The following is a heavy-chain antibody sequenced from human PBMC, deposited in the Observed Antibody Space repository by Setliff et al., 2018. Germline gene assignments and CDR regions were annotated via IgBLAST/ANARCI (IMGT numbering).Heavy chain of an antibody. J-gene: IGHJ2*01. CDR2: ISYDGSNK. Sequence: GGSLRLSCAASGFTFSSYAMHWVRQAPGKGLEWVAVISYDGSNKYYADSVKGRFTISRDNAKNSLYLQMNSLRAEDTAVYYCASSTAMGYFDLWGRGTLVTVSS. V-gene: IGHV3-30-3*01. D-gene: IGHD5-18*01. CDR1: GFTFSSYA. CDR3: ASSTAMGYFDL.